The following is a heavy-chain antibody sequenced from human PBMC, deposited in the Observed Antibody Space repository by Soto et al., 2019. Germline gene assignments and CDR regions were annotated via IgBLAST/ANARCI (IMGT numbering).Heavy chain of an antibody. CDR2: IYYSGST. J-gene: IGHJ5*02. CDR1: GGSISSSSYY. V-gene: IGHV4-39*01. Sequence: SETLSLTCTVSGGSISSSSYYWGWIRQPPGKGLEWIGSIYYSGSTYYNPSLKSRVTISVDTSKNQFSLKLSSVTAADTAVYYCARHHSSGWTLNWFDPWGQGTLVTVSS. D-gene: IGHD6-19*01. CDR3: ARHHSSGWTLNWFDP.